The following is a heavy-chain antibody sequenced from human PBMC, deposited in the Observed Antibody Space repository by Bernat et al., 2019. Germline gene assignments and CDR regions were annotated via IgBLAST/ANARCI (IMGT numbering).Heavy chain of an antibody. J-gene: IGHJ3*02. V-gene: IGHV3-30*01. CDR2: ISYDGSNK. CDR1: GFTFSSYA. CDR3: ARLTKTDAFDI. Sequence: QVQLVESGGGVVQPGRSLRLSCAASGFTFSSYAMHWVRQAPGKGLEWVAVISYDGSNKYYADSVKGRFTISRDNSKNTLYLQMNSLRAEDTAVYYCARLTKTDAFDIWGQGTMVTVSS. D-gene: IGHD3-9*01.